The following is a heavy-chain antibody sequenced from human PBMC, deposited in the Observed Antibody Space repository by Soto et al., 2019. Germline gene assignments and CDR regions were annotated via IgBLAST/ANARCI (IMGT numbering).Heavy chain of an antibody. CDR2: ISAYNGNT. D-gene: IGHD3-22*01. CDR3: ASDGVVVSMHPAYYGMDV. Sequence: GAAVKVSCKASGDTFTSYGISWVRQAPGQGLERMGWISAYNGNTNYAQKLQGRVTMTTDTSTSTAYTELRRLNSYDTAVYYRASDGVVVSMHPAYYGMDVWGKVTTVTVSS. V-gene: IGHV1-18*01. J-gene: IGHJ6*04. CDR1: GDTFTSYG.